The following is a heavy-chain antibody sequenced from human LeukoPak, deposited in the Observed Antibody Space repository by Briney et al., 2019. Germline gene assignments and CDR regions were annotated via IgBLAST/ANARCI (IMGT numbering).Heavy chain of an antibody. J-gene: IGHJ6*02. CDR2: INPNSGGT. Sequence: ASVKVSCKASGYTFTGYYMHWVRQAPGQGLEWMGWINPNSGGTNYAQKFQGRVTMTRDTSISTAYMELSRLRSDDTAVYYCARGGERRGYSGHDYAWNYGMDFWGQGTTVTVSS. D-gene: IGHD5-12*01. CDR3: ARGGERRGYSGHDYAWNYGMDF. CDR1: GYTFTGYY. V-gene: IGHV1-2*02.